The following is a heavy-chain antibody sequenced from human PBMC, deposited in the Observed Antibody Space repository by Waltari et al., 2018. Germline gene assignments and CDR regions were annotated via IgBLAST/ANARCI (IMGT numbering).Heavy chain of an antibody. J-gene: IGHJ6*03. CDR1: GGSISTYY. V-gene: IGHV4-59*01. CDR3: ARGSFGVVIRSVYYYMDV. Sequence: QVQLQESGPGLVKPSETLSLTCTVPGGSISTYYWTGIRQPPGKGLEWIGYIYYSGSTNYNPSLKSRLTMSVDTSKNQFSLRLSSVTAADTAVYYCARGSFGVVIRSVYYYMDVWGKGTTVTVSS. D-gene: IGHD3-3*02. CDR2: IYYSGST.